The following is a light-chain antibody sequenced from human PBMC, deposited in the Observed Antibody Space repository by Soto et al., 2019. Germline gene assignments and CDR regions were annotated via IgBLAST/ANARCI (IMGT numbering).Light chain of an antibody. V-gene: IGKV3-20*01. CDR1: QSVTNNY. Sequence: ENALTQSPGTLSLSPGERPTLSCRASQSVTNNYLTWYQEKPGQAHRXXIYGASSRATGIPDRFSGSGSGTDFTLTISRLEPEDFAVYDGQQYGIFPITFGQGTRLEIK. CDR3: QQYGIFPIT. J-gene: IGKJ5*01. CDR2: GAS.